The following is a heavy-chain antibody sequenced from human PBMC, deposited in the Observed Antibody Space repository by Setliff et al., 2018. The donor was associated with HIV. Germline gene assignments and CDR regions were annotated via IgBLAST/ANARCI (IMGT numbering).Heavy chain of an antibody. V-gene: IGHV4-59*01. J-gene: IGHJ6*02. Sequence: SETLSLTCTVSGVSIRTYYWSWVRQVPGKGLEWIGDTYYGGSTDYNKYNPSLKGRVTISVDIYRKQLSLNLRSVTAADSAVYYCARDFRYDTSGSLTGYGLDVWGQGTTGTVSS. D-gene: IGHD3-22*01. CDR3: ARDFRYDTSGSLTGYGLDV. CDR2: TYYGGSTDYN. CDR1: GVSIRTYY.